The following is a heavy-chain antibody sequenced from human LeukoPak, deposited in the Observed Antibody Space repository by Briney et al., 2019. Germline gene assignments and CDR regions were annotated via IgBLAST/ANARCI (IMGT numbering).Heavy chain of an antibody. CDR3: ARGRMGKYCSGGSCYPRSLRGAWYFDY. J-gene: IGHJ4*02. D-gene: IGHD2-15*01. CDR2: INHSGST. V-gene: IGHV4-34*01. CDR1: GGSFSGYY. Sequence: PSETLSLTCAVYGGSFSGYYWSWIRQPPGKGLEWIGEINHSGSTNYNPSLKSRVTISVDTSKNQFSLKLSSVTAADTAVYYCARGRMGKYCSGGSCYPRSLRGAWYFDYWGQGTLVTVSS.